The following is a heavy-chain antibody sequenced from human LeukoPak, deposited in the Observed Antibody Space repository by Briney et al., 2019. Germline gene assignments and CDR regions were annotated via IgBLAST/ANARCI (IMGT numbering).Heavy chain of an antibody. CDR3: ARDPSLRFLEWLQYYFDY. V-gene: IGHV3-53*01. CDR2: IYSGGST. Sequence: PGGSLRLSCAASGFTVSSNYMSWVRQAPGKGLEWVSVIYSGGSTYYADSVKGRFTISRDNAKNSLYLQMNSLRAEDTAVYYCARDPSLRFLEWLQYYFDYWGQGTLVTVSS. D-gene: IGHD3-3*01. J-gene: IGHJ4*02. CDR1: GFTVSSNY.